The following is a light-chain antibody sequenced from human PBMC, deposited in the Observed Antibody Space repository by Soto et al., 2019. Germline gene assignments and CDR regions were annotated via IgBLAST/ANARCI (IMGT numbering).Light chain of an antibody. CDR2: EVS. Sequence: QSALTQPASVSGSPGQSITISCTGSSSDTGAYNYVSWLQQYPGKAPKLIISEVSNRPSGVSNRFSGSKSGTAASLTISGLQTEDEADYFCFSFTTDWTHVFGTGTKVTVL. J-gene: IGLJ1*01. V-gene: IGLV2-14*01. CDR1: SSDTGAYNY. CDR3: FSFTTDWTHV.